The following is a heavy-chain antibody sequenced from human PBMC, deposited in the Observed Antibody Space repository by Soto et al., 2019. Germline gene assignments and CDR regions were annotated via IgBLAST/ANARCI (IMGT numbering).Heavy chain of an antibody. CDR1: GGTFSGYA. D-gene: IGHD1-20*01. CDR2: IIPLLGIT. J-gene: IGHJ1*01. V-gene: IGHV1-69*01. Sequence: QAQLMQSGAEVKKPGSSVKVSCKASGGTFSGYAINWVRQAPGQGLEWMGGIIPLLGITDYGQKFQGRITIAEAESTGTAYMDLRGLRSEDTDVYYCARYQRSITGTTSSEDFQHWGQGTLVSVSS. CDR3: ARYQRSITGTTSSEDFQH.